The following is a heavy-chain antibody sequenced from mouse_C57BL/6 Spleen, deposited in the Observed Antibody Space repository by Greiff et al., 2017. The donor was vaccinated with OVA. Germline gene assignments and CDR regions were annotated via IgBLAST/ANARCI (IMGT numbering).Heavy chain of an antibody. CDR3: TDYYGSSPLAY. V-gene: IGHV14-4*01. CDR1: GFNIKDDY. CDR2: IDPENGDT. J-gene: IGHJ3*01. D-gene: IGHD1-1*01. Sequence: VQLKQSGAELVRPGASVKLSCTASGFNIKDDYMHWVKQRPEQGLEWIGWIDPENGDTEYASKFQGKATITADTSSNTAYLQLSSLTSEDTAVYYCTDYYGSSPLAYWGQGTLVTVSA.